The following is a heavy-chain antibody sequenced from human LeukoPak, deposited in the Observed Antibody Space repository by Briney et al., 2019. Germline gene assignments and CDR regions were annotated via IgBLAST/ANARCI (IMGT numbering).Heavy chain of an antibody. Sequence: GGSLRLSCAASGFTFSSYAMNWVRQAPGKGLEWVGRISTKANSYTTEYAASVKGRFTISRDDSKNSLYLQMNSLKTEDTAVYYCASDYCGGDCSHIWGQGTLVTVSS. V-gene: IGHV3-72*01. CDR1: GFTFSSYA. CDR2: ISTKANSYTT. J-gene: IGHJ4*02. D-gene: IGHD2-21*02. CDR3: ASDYCGGDCSHI.